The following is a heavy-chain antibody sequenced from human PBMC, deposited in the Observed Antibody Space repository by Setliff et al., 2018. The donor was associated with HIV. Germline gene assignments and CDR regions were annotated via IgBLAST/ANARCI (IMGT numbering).Heavy chain of an antibody. D-gene: IGHD3-10*01. CDR1: GFSLSAKEMG. Sequence: SGPTLVNHTQTLTMTCTVYGFSLSAKEMGVGWIRQHPGKALEWLTHIFWDADKRYSPSLKGRLNITKATSRNQVVLTLTDMEPVDTATYYCARLVRVPGGIIGYYFDYWVPETLLVTVSS. CDR3: ARLVRVPGGIIGYYFDY. J-gene: IGHJ4*03. CDR2: IFWDADK. V-gene: IGHV2-5*02.